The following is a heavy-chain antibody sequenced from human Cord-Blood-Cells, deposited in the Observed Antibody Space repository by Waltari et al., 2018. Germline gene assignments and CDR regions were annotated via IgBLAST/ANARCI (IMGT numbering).Heavy chain of an antibody. CDR1: GGTFSSYA. J-gene: IGHJ4*02. CDR2: IIPSFGTA. CDR3: ARWGIAAGWGDY. D-gene: IGHD6-13*01. V-gene: IGHV1-69*01. Sequence: QVQLVQSGAEVKKPGSSVKVSCKASGGTFSSYAISWVRQAPGQGLEWMGGIIPSFGTANYAQKFQGRVTITADESTSTAYMGLSSLRAEDTAVYYCARWGIAAGWGDYWGQGTLVTVSS.